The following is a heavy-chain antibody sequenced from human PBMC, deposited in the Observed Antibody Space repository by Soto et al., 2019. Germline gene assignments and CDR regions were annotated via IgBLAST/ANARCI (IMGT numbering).Heavy chain of an antibody. V-gene: IGHV4-34*01. D-gene: IGHD4-4*01. CDR2: INHSGST. J-gene: IGHJ5*02. CDR1: GGSFSGYY. Sequence: SETLSLTCAVYGGSFSGYYWSWIRQPPGKGLEWIGEINHSGSTNYNPSLKSRVTISVDTSKNQFSLKLSSVTAADTAVYYCAVDDYSNQNPNWFDPWGQGTLVTVSS. CDR3: AVDDYSNQNPNWFDP.